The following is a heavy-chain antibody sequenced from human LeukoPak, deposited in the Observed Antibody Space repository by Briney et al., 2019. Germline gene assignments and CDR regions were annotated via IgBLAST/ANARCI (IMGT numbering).Heavy chain of an antibody. CDR3: ARDRAYSSRPYYFDY. J-gene: IGHJ4*02. CDR1: GGTFSSYA. CDR2: IIPIFGTA. Sequence: SVKVSCKASGGTFSSYAISWVRQAPGQGLEWMGRIIPIFGTANYAQKFQGRVTITTDESTSTAYMELSSLRSEDTAVYYCARDRAYSSRPYYFDYWGRGTLVTVSS. D-gene: IGHD6-13*01. V-gene: IGHV1-69*05.